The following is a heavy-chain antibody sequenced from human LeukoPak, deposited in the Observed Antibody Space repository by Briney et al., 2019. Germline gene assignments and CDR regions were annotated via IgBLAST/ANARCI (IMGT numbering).Heavy chain of an antibody. CDR1: GYIFTNYG. Sequence: ASLKVSCKPSGYIFTNYGISWVRQAPGQGLEWMGWISGYNGYTNHAQKLQGRVTMTTDTSTSTVYMELRSLRSDDTAVYYCARSRTHRLYSGSGSYPGAFDYWGQGTLVTVSS. V-gene: IGHV1-18*01. CDR3: ARSRTHRLYSGSGSYPGAFDY. CDR2: ISGYNGYT. D-gene: IGHD3-10*01. J-gene: IGHJ4*02.